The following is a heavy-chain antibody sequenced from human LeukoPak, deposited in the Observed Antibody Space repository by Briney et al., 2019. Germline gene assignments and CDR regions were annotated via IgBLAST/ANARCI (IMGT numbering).Heavy chain of an antibody. V-gene: IGHV1-69*01. D-gene: IGHD3-22*01. CDR2: IIPIFGTA. CDR3: ARSDSSGYYESHY. J-gene: IGHJ4*02. Sequence: EASVTVSFKASGGTFSSYAISWVRQAPGQGLEWMGGIIPIFGTANYAQKFQGRVTITADESTSTAYMELSSLRSEDTAVYYCARSDSSGYYESHYWGQGTLVTVSS. CDR1: GGTFSSYA.